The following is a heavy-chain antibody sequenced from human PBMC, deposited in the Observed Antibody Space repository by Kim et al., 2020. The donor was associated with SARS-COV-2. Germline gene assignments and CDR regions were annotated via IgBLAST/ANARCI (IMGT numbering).Heavy chain of an antibody. J-gene: IGHJ4*02. Sequence: GYAESVKVRFTISRDNAKNSLYLQMNSLRAEDTALYYCARAGGYSYAPEDYWGQGTLVTVSS. V-gene: IGHV3-20*03. CDR3: ARAGGYSYAPEDY. D-gene: IGHD5-18*01.